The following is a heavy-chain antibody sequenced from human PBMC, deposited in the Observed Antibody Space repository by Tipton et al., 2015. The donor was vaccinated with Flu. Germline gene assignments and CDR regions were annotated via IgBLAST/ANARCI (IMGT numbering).Heavy chain of an antibody. CDR1: GFTFRNYG. V-gene: IGHV3-23*01. J-gene: IGHJ4*02. CDR3: LKARVERNSNFWSGYDYIPDY. D-gene: IGHD3-3*01. Sequence: CAASGFTFRNYGMSWVRQAPGKGLEWVSAISGSGDSRYAIEESARGRFTNSRDNSKNTLYIQMNSLRAEDTAVYYWLKARVERNSNFWSGYDYIPDYWGQGTPVTVSS. CDR2: ISGSGDSR.